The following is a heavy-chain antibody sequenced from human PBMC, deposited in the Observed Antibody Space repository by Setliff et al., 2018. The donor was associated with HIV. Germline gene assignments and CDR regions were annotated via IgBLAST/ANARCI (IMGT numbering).Heavy chain of an antibody. Sequence: ASETLSLTCTVSGGSISGYYWSWIRQPAGKGLEWIGRIYSNGGTNYSPSLKSRVTMSLDTSKNQFSLKLSSVTAADTAVYYCARVSSTYWYSIFRNYYYHMDVWGKGTTVTVSS. CDR2: IYSNGGT. CDR3: ARVSSTYWYSIFRNYYYHMDV. CDR1: GGSISGYY. D-gene: IGHD2-8*02. J-gene: IGHJ6*03. V-gene: IGHV4-4*07.